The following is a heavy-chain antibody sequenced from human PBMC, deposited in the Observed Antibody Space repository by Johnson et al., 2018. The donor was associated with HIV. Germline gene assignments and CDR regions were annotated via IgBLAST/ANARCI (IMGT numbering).Heavy chain of an antibody. D-gene: IGHD3-16*01. V-gene: IGHV3-20*04. CDR1: RFTVSSNY. CDR3: ARDIMADTALDPGFAFDI. CDR2: TTWNGGNT. J-gene: IGHJ3*02. Sequence: VQLVESGGGVVQPGRSLRLSCAASRFTVSSNYMTWVRQAPGKGLEWVSGTTWNGGNTGYVDSVKGRFIISRDNAKNSLYLQMNSLRAEDTAVYYCARDIMADTALDPGFAFDIWGQGTMVTVSS.